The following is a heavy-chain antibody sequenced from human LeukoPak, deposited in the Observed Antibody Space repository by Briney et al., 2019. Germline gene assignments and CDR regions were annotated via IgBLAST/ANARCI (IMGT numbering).Heavy chain of an antibody. Sequence: ASVKVSCKASGGTFSSYAISWVRQAPGQGLEWMGGIIPIFGTANYAQKFQGKVTITADESTSTAYMELSSLRSEDTAVYYCVRGWDYDSGGRPTAYVYWGQGTLVTVSS. CDR2: IIPIFGTA. J-gene: IGHJ4*02. V-gene: IGHV1-69*13. CDR3: VRGWDYDSGGRPTAYVY. D-gene: IGHD3-22*01. CDR1: GGTFSSYA.